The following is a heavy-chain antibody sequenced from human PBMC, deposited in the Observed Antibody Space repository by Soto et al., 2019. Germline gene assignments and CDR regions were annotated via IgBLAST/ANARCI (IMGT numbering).Heavy chain of an antibody. CDR1: GYTFTGYG. Sequence: ASVNVSCKASGYTFTGYGSRWVLKAHGQGLEWMGWINPNNGSTNYAQKFQGWVTMTRDTSTSTAYMELSRLRSDDTALYYCARGGWGSEAFDIWGQGTMVTVSS. J-gene: IGHJ3*02. CDR2: INPNNGST. V-gene: IGHV1-2*04. D-gene: IGHD7-27*01. CDR3: ARGGWGSEAFDI.